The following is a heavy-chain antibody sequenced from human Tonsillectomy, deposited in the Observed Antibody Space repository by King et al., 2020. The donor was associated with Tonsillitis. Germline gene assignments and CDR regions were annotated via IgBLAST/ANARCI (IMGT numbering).Heavy chain of an antibody. CDR1: GFIVRSNY. D-gene: IGHD5-18*01. CDR2: IYSGGST. J-gene: IGHJ4*02. V-gene: IGHV3-66*01. Sequence: VQLVESGGGLVQPGGSLRLSCAASGFIVRSNYMSWVRQAPGKGLEWVSGIYSGGSTDYADSVKGRFTISRDNSKNTVYLQMNTLKAEDTAVYYCARDAGYSSGFYDYWGQGTLVTVSS. CDR3: ARDAGYSSGFYDY.